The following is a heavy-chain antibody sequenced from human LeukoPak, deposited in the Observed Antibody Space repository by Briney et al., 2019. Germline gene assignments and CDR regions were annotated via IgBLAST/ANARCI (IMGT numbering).Heavy chain of an antibody. CDR3: ARASYGSGSYYEDYFYYMDV. CDR1: GGSLSSDNYY. V-gene: IGHV4-61*02. J-gene: IGHJ6*03. CDR2: VYTTGST. D-gene: IGHD3-10*01. Sequence: SETLSLTCSVSGGSLSSDNYYWNWIRQPAGKGLEWIGRVYTTGSTNYDPSLKSRVTISVDTSKNQFSLKVSSVTAADTAVYYCARASYGSGSYYEDYFYYMDVWGKGTTVTISS.